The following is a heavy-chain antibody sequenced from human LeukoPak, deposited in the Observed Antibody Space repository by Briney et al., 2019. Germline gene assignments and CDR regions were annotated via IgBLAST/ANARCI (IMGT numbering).Heavy chain of an antibody. CDR3: ARDRNWNFLPEFDP. CDR1: GFTFSSYW. Sequence: GGSLRLSCAASGFTFSSYWMSWVRQAPGKGLEWVANIKQDGSEKYYVDSVKGRFTISRDNAKNSLYLQMNSLRAEDTAVYYCARDRNWNFLPEFDPWGRGTLVTVSS. V-gene: IGHV3-7*01. D-gene: IGHD1-7*01. CDR2: IKQDGSEK. J-gene: IGHJ5*02.